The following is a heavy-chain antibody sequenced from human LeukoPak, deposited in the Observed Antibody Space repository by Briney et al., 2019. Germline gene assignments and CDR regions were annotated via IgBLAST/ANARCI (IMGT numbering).Heavy chain of an antibody. CDR2: IDGDGSST. J-gene: IGHJ4*02. V-gene: IGHV3-74*01. CDR3: ARDGSDWSFDY. D-gene: IGHD6-19*01. Sequence: GGSLRLPCAASGFTYSAYWMHWVRQAPGKGLVWVSRIDGDGSSTNYADSVKGRFTISRDNAKNTLYLHMNSLRAEDTAVYYCARDGSDWSFDYWGQGTLVTVSS. CDR1: GFTYSAYW.